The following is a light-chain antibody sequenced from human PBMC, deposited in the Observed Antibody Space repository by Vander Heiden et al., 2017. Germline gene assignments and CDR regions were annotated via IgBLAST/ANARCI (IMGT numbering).Light chain of an antibody. Sequence: QSPVLVIYQDTKRPSDIPERFSGSNSGNTATLTISGTQTMDEAEYYCQAWDSRWVSSPYVVFGGGTKLTVL. CDR3: QAWDSRWVSSPYVV. CDR2: QDT. J-gene: IGLJ2*01. V-gene: IGLV3-1*01.